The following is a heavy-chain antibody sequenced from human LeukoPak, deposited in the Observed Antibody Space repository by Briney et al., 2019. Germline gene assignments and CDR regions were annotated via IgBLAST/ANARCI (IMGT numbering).Heavy chain of an antibody. CDR1: GGSISSYY. CDR3: ARDLHSGSPYYYYYGMDV. CDR2: IYTSGST. V-gene: IGHV4-4*07. D-gene: IGHD3-10*01. J-gene: IGHJ6*02. Sequence: SETLSLTCTVSGGSISSYYWSWVRQPAGKGLEGIGRIYTSGSTNYNASLKSRVTMSVDTSKNQFSLKLSSVPAADTAVYYCARDLHSGSPYYYYYGMDVWGQGTTVTVSS.